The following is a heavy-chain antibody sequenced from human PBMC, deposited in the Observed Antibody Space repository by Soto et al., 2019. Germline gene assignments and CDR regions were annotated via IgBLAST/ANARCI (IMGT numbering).Heavy chain of an antibody. Sequence: GASVKVSCKASGYTFTCYYMHWVRHAPGQGLEWMGWINPNSGGTNYAQKFQGWVTMTRDTSISTAYMELSRLRSDDTAVYYCAREWYSSSPHLDYWGQGTLVTVSS. CDR1: GYTFTCYY. D-gene: IGHD6-6*01. CDR2: INPNSGGT. CDR3: AREWYSSSPHLDY. J-gene: IGHJ4*02. V-gene: IGHV1-2*04.